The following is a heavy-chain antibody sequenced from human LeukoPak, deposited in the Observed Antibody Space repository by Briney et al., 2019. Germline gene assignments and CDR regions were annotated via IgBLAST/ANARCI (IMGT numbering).Heavy chain of an antibody. CDR1: GGSICSYY. V-gene: IGHV4-4*07. CDR2: IYNSGST. CDR3: ARGPNRITMMIGDAFDI. D-gene: IGHD3-22*01. Sequence: SETLSLTCTVSGGSICSYYWSWIRQPAGKGLEWIGRIYNSGSTSYNPSLKSRVTMSVDTSKNQFSLKLSSVTAADTAVYYCARGPNRITMMIGDAFDIWGQGTMVTISS. J-gene: IGHJ3*02.